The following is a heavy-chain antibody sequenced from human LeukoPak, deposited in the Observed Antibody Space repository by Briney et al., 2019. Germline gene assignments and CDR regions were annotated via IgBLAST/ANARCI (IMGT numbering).Heavy chain of an antibody. Sequence: ASVKVSFKASGYTFTSYYMHWVRQAPGQGLEWMGIINPSGGSTSYAQKFQGRVTMTRDTSTSTVYMELSSLRSEDTAVYYCARGGGYQLLKYNWFDPWGQGTLVTVSS. V-gene: IGHV1-46*01. D-gene: IGHD2-2*01. CDR1: GYTFTSYY. CDR3: ARGGGYQLLKYNWFDP. CDR2: INPSGGST. J-gene: IGHJ5*02.